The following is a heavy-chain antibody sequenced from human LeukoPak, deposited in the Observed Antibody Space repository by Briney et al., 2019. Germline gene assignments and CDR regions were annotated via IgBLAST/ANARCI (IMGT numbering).Heavy chain of an antibody. Sequence: GGSLRLSCAASGFTFSSYAMSWVRQAPGKGLEWVSVISGSGGGASYADSVKGRFTISRDNSKNTLYLQMNSLRAEDTAVYYCAKVSKGGSTRWFDPWGQGTLVTASS. CDR3: AKVSKGGSTRWFDP. V-gene: IGHV3-23*01. D-gene: IGHD2/OR15-2a*01. J-gene: IGHJ5*02. CDR1: GFTFSSYA. CDR2: ISGSGGGA.